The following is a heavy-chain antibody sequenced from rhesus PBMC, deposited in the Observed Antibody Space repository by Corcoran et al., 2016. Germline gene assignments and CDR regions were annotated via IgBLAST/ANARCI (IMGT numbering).Heavy chain of an antibody. Sequence: QVQLPESGPGLVKPSETLSLTCTVSGASLSSNWWSWIRQHPGKGLEWIGEIKGNSGRTNYNPSLKSRVTISKAASKNQFSLKLSAVTAADTGVYYCARVRTVAATFEFGGQGALVTVSS. CDR2: IKGNSGRT. V-gene: IGHV4-80*01. D-gene: IGHD4-29*01. CDR3: ARVRTVAATFEF. J-gene: IGHJ1*01. CDR1: GASLSSNW.